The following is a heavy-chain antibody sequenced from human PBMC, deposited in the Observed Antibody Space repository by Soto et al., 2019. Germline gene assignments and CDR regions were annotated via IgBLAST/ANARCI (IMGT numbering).Heavy chain of an antibody. V-gene: IGHV3-21*01. CDR1: GFTFSSYS. CDR2: ISSSSSYI. Sequence: PGGSLRPSCAASGFTFSSYSMNWVRQAPGKGLEWVSSISSSSSYIYYADSVKGRFTISRDNAKNSLYLQMNGLRAEDTAVYYCAITYGDVDAFYIWGQGTMVTVSS. D-gene: IGHD4-17*01. CDR3: AITYGDVDAFYI. J-gene: IGHJ3*02.